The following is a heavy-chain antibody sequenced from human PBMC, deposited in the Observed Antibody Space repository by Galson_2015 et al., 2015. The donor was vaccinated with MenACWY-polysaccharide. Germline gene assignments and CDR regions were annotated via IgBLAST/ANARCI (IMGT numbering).Heavy chain of an antibody. CDR1: GFSFGNYA. Sequence: SLRLSCAASGFSFGNYAMAWVRQAPGKGLEWVSSISGGGDSPNYADSVKGRFTISRDNSKNTVFLEMNTLGVEDTAVYYCAREGSRIVFHAFDIWGQGTMVTVSS. J-gene: IGHJ3*02. D-gene: IGHD2-2*01. CDR2: ISGGGDSP. CDR3: AREGSRIVFHAFDI. V-gene: IGHV3-23*01.